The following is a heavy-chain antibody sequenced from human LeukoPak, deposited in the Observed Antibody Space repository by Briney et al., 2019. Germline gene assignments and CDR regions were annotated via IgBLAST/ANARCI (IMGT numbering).Heavy chain of an antibody. CDR1: GFTFDDYA. Sequence: HTGGSLRLSCAASGFTFDDYAMHWVRQAPGKGLEWVSGISWNSGSIGYADSVKGRFTISRDNAKNSLYLQMNSLRPEDTALYYCAKSPYYDILTAYLDYWGQGTLVTVSS. CDR2: ISWNSGSI. D-gene: IGHD3-9*01. V-gene: IGHV3-9*01. CDR3: AKSPYYDILTAYLDY. J-gene: IGHJ4*02.